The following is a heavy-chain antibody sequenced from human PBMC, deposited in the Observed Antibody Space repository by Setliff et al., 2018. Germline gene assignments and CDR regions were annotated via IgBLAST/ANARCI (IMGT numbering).Heavy chain of an antibody. J-gene: IGHJ6*02. CDR1: GGSISSGSYY. CDR2: LHTSGST. CDR3: ARDSRCGDYSYYYYYGMEV. V-gene: IGHV4-61*02. D-gene: IGHD4-17*01. Sequence: SETLSLTCAVSGGSISSGSYYWSWIRQPAGKGLEWVGRLHTSGSTNYNPSLKSRVTISVDTSKNQFSLKLSSVTAADTAVYYCARDSRCGDYSYYYYYGMEVWGQGTTVTVSS.